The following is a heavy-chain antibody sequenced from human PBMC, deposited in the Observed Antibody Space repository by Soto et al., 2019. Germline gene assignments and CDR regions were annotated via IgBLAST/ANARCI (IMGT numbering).Heavy chain of an antibody. CDR1: GFSLRTTGVG. CDR3: AHTWGLPFDY. V-gene: IGHV2-5*01. D-gene: IGHD3-16*01. CDR2: IYWNDDK. J-gene: IGHJ4*02. Sequence: QITLKESGPTLVEPTQTLTLTCTYSGFSLRTTGVGVGWIRQPPGKALEWLGIIYWNDDKRYSPSLKNRFTLTSDISKSQVALTRTTMDPGDTATYYCAHTWGLPFDYWGQGTLVIVSS.